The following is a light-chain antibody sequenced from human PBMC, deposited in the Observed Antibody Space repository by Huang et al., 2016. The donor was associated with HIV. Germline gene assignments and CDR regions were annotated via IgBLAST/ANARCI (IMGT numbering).Light chain of an antibody. CDR2: DAS. Sequence: EIVLTQSPATVSLFLGDRVTLSCRATQNINNFLAWYQQKPGRPPTLLMYDASIRPSGIPARFTGSGSGTDFTLTISSLETEDVAIYYCQQRYDRVTFGGGT. CDR3: QQRYDRVT. V-gene: IGKV3-11*01. J-gene: IGKJ4*01. CDR1: QNINNF.